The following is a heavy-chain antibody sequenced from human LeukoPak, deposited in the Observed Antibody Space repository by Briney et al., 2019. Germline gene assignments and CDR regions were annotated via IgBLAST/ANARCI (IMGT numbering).Heavy chain of an antibody. J-gene: IGHJ4*02. CDR3: AKANPTPRGVNFDY. CDR2: INGGGGAT. Sequence: GGSLRLSCAASGFTFSSYWMSWVRQAPGKWLEWLSTINGGGGATYYADSVTGRFTISSDTSQNTLFLLMNSLKIEDTAVYYCAKANPTPRGVNFDYWGQGTLVTVSS. D-gene: IGHD3-10*01. CDR1: GFTFSSYW. V-gene: IGHV3-23*01.